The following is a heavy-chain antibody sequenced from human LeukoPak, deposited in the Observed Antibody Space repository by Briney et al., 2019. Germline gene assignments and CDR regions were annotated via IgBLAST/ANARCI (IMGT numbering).Heavy chain of an antibody. D-gene: IGHD2-2*01. CDR1: GGSISSGSYY. CDR2: MYTSGST. CDR3: ARDAAAATHYYYYMDV. V-gene: IGHV4-61*02. J-gene: IGHJ6*03. Sequence: SQTLPLTCTVSGGSISSGSYYWSWIRQPAGKGLEWIGRMYTSGSTNYNPSLKSRVTISVDTSKNQFSLKLTSVTAADTAVYYCARDAAAATHYYYYMDVWGKGTTVTVSS.